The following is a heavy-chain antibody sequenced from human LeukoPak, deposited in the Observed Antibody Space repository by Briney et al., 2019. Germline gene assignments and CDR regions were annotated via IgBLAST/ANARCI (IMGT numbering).Heavy chain of an antibody. CDR2: IDWDDDK. CDR1: GFSLSTSEMR. CDR3: ARQGYYDSSGHYYLDY. D-gene: IGHD3-22*01. J-gene: IGHJ4*02. V-gene: IGHV2-70*04. Sequence: SGPALVKPTQTLTLTCTFSGFSLSTSEMRVSWIRQPPGKALEWLARIDWDDDKFFSTSLKTRLTISKDTSKNQVVHTMTNMDPVDTATYYCARQGYYDSSGHYYLDYWGQGTLVTVSS.